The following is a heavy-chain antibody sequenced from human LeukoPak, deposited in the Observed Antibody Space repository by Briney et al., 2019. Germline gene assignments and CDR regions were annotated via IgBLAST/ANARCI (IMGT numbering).Heavy chain of an antibody. J-gene: IGHJ6*03. D-gene: IGHD6-6*01. CDR1: GFTFTSYA. CDR3: AKGPVAARPMDV. Sequence: GGSLRLSCAASGFTFTSYALSWVRQAPGKGLEWVSAISAGGGSTYDADSVKGRFTISRDNSKNTLYLQMNSLRAEDTAVYYCAKGPVAARPMDVWGKGTTVTVSS. V-gene: IGHV3-23*01. CDR2: ISAGGGST.